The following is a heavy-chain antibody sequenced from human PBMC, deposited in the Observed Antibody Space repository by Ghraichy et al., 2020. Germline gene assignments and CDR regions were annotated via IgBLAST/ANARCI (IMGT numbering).Heavy chain of an antibody. D-gene: IGHD3-22*01. V-gene: IGHV3-48*02. CDR2: ISSSSSTI. Sequence: GGSLRLSCAASGFTFSSYSMNWVRQAPGKGLEWVSYISSSSSTIYYADSAKGRFTISRDNAKNSLYLQMNSLRDEDTAVYYCARDSLAYYDSSGYQGGDYWGQGTLVTVSS. J-gene: IGHJ4*02. CDR1: GFTFSSYS. CDR3: ARDSLAYYDSSGYQGGDY.